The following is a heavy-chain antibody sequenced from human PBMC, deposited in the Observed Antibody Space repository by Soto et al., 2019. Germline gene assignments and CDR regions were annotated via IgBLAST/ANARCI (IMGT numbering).Heavy chain of an antibody. V-gene: IGHV1-18*01. J-gene: IGHJ5*02. CDR1: GYTFTSYG. Sequence: QVQLVQYGAEVKKPGASVKVSCKASGYTFTSYGISWVRQAPGQGLEWMGWISANNGNTKYAQKLQGRVTMTTDKXXXXXXXXXXXXXXXXXXXXXXXXAXSPGLFDPWGQGTLVTVSS. CDR2: ISANNGNT. CDR3: XXAXSPGLFDP. D-gene: IGHD7-27*01.